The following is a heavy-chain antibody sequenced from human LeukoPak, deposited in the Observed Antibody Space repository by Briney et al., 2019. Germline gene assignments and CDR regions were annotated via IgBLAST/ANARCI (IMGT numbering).Heavy chain of an antibody. Sequence: SETLSLTCSVSGGFISGNYWSWIRQPAGKGLEWIGRIYSSGSTDYNPSLKSRLTMSLDKSKNQFSLKLNSVTAADTAVYYCARDPESYLDYWGQGTLVTVSS. CDR1: GGFISGNY. J-gene: IGHJ4*02. V-gene: IGHV4-4*07. CDR3: ARDPESYLDY. D-gene: IGHD3-10*01. CDR2: IYSSGST.